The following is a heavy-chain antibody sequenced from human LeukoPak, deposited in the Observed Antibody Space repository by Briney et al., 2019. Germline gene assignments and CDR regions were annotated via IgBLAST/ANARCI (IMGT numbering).Heavy chain of an antibody. CDR1: GFTFSNYA. D-gene: IGHD1-26*01. V-gene: IGHV3-23*01. CDR3: AREVKRSGSYRWFDP. Sequence: GGSLRLSCAASGFTFSNYAMSWVRQAPGTGLEWVSTISGGGSITYSADSVKGRFTISRDNSKNTLYLQMNSLRVEDTAVYYCAREVKRSGSYRWFDPWGQGTLVTVSS. J-gene: IGHJ5*02. CDR2: ISGGGSIT.